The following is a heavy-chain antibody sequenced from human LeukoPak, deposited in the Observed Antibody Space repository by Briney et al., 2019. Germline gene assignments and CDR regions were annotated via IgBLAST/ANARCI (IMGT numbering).Heavy chain of an antibody. Sequence: GESLKISCKGSGYSFTSYWIGWVRQMPGKGLEWMGIIYPGDSDTRYSPSFQGQVTISADKSISTAYLQWSSLKASDTAMYYCARLGSYWGPYYYYYYMDVWGKGTTVTVSS. CDR3: ARLGSYWGPYYYYYYMDV. D-gene: IGHD1-26*01. CDR1: GYSFTSYW. V-gene: IGHV5-51*01. J-gene: IGHJ6*03. CDR2: IYPGDSDT.